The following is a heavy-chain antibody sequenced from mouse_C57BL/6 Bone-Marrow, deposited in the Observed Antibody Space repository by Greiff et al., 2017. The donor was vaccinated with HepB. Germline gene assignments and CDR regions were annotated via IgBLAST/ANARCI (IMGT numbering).Heavy chain of an antibody. J-gene: IGHJ3*01. CDR2: IYPRSGNT. Sequence: QVQLKESGAELARPGASVKLSCKASGYTFTSYGISWVKQRTGQGLEWIGEIYPRSGNTYYNEKFKGKATLTADKSSSTAYMELRSLTSEDSAFYFCAREDYRSSPFAYWGQGTLVTVSA. CDR1: GYTFTSYG. CDR3: AREDYRSSPFAY. D-gene: IGHD1-1*01. V-gene: IGHV1-81*01.